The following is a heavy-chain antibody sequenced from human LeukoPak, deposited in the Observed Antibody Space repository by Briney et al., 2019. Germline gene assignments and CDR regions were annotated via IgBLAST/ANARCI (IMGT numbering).Heavy chain of an antibody. Sequence: GRSLRLSCAASGFTFDDYAMHWVRQAPGKGLEWVSGISWNSGSIGYADSVKGRFTISRDNAKNSLYLQMNSLRAEDMALYYCAKDIGYYYDSSGYHSALDYWGQGTLVTVSS. CDR1: GFTFDDYA. CDR3: AKDIGYYYDSSGYHSALDY. J-gene: IGHJ4*02. D-gene: IGHD3-22*01. V-gene: IGHV3-9*03. CDR2: ISWNSGSI.